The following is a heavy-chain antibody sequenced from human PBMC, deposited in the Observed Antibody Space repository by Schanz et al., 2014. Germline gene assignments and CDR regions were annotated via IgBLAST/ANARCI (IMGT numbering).Heavy chain of an antibody. J-gene: IGHJ4*02. Sequence: EVQLLESGGGLVQPGGSLRLSCEASGFTFSSYAMSWVRQAPGKGLEWVSVMSGSGGSTYYADSVKGRLTISRDNSKNMLYLQMNSLRAEDTAVYYCSKAWTYNYGPKFYFDYWGQGTLVTVSS. CDR2: MSGSGGST. CDR1: GFTFSSYA. V-gene: IGHV3-23*01. CDR3: SKAWTYNYGPKFYFDY. D-gene: IGHD5-18*01.